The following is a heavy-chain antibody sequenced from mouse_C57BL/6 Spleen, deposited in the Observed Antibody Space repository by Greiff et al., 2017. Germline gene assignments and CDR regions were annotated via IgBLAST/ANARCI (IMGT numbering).Heavy chain of an antibody. V-gene: IGHV2-5*01. Sequence: QVQLQQSGPGLVQPSPRLSITCTVSGFSFTSYGVHWVRQSPGKGLEWLGVIWRGGSTDYTAAFMSRLSITKDNSKSLVFFKMNSLQADDTAIYYCAKVVDYGYDGAYWGQGTTLTVSS. CDR1: GFSFTSYG. D-gene: IGHD2-2*01. CDR3: AKVVDYGYDGAY. CDR2: IWRGGST. J-gene: IGHJ2*01.